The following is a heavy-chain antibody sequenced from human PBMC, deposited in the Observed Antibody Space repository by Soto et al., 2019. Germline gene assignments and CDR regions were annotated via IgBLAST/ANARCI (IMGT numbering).Heavy chain of an antibody. Sequence: EVQLLESGGGLVQPGGSPRLSCAASGFTFSSFAMNWVRQAPGKGLDWVSAISGSGGSTFYADSVKGRFTISRDNSKNTLFLQMNSLRAEDTAVYYCAKDSYYDSSGTLDYWGQGTLVTVSS. V-gene: IGHV3-23*01. J-gene: IGHJ4*02. CDR1: GFTFSSFA. CDR3: AKDSYYDSSGTLDY. CDR2: ISGSGGST. D-gene: IGHD3-22*01.